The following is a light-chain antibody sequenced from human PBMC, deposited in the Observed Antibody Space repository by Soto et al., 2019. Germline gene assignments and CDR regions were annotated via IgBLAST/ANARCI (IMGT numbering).Light chain of an antibody. CDR1: ISDFVVYNY. Sequence: QSVLTQPASVSGSPGQSITISCTGTISDFVVYNYVSWYQQHPGKAPKLMIYGVSNRPSGVSNRFSGSKSGNTASLTISGLQADDEAGYYCSSHTISSALQVFGTGTKATVL. J-gene: IGLJ1*01. CDR2: GVS. CDR3: SSHTISSALQV. V-gene: IGLV2-14*01.